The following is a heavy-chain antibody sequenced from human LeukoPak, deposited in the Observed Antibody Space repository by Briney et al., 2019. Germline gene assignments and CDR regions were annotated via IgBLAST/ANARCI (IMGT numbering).Heavy chain of an antibody. CDR1: GGTFSSYA. Sequence: ASVKVSCKASGGTFSSYAISWVRQAPGQGLEWMGGIIPIFGTANYAQKFQGRVTITADESTSTAYMELSSLRSEDTAVYYCAREISSSNRYYYDSSGYYYLDYWGQGTLVTVSS. CDR2: IIPIFGTA. D-gene: IGHD3-22*01. V-gene: IGHV1-69*13. CDR3: AREISSSNRYYYDSSGYYYLDY. J-gene: IGHJ4*02.